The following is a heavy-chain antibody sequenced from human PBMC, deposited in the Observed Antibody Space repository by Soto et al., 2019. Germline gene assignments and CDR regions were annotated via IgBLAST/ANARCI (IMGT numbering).Heavy chain of an antibody. D-gene: IGHD3-3*01. V-gene: IGHV1-18*01. CDR1: GYTLTSYG. CDR3: AREGYYDFWSGYYTSSWFDP. CDR2: ISAYNGNT. J-gene: IGHJ5*02. Sequence: ASVKVSCTASGYTLTSYGISWVRQAPGQGLEWMGWISAYNGNTNYAQKLQGRVTMTTDTSTSTAYMELRSLRSDDTAVYYCAREGYYDFWSGYYTSSWFDPWGQGTLVTVSS.